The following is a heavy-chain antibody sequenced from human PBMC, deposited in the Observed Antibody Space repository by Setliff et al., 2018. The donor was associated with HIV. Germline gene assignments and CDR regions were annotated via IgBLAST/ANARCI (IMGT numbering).Heavy chain of an antibody. J-gene: IGHJ4*02. Sequence: SETLSLTCAVSGHSISSGYYWGWIRQPPGKGLEWIGSMYHSGSSYYNPSLKSRVTISADTSRNQFSLKLNSVTAADTAVYYCARLANGDIVATVDYFDYWGQGTLVTVSS. CDR1: GHSISSGYY. V-gene: IGHV4-38-2*01. CDR2: MYHSGSS. CDR3: ARLANGDIVATVDYFDY. D-gene: IGHD5-12*01.